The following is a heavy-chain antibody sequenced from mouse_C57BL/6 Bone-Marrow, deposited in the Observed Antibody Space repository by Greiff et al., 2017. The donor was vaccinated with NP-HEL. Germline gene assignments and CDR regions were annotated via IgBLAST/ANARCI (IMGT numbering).Heavy chain of an antibody. CDR3: ARQITFYAMDY. CDR1: GYAFSSYW. J-gene: IGHJ4*01. D-gene: IGHD1-1*01. CDR2: IYPGDGDT. Sequence: QVHVKQSGAELVKPGASVKISCKASGYAFSSYWMNWVKQRPGKGLEWIGQIYPGDGDTNYNGKFKGKATLTADKSSSTAYMQLSSLTSEDSAVYFCARQITFYAMDYWGQGTSVTVSS. V-gene: IGHV1-80*01.